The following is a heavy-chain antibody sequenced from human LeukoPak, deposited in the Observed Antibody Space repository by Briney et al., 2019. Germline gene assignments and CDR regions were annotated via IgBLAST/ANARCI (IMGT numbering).Heavy chain of an antibody. CDR3: AREDGIAAAGPNLDY. Sequence: PGGSLRLSCAASQFTFSKYAMSWVRQAPGEGLEWVSAVSGSGGNTYYADSVKGRFTISRDNAKNSLYLQMNSLRAEDTAVYYCAREDGIAAAGPNLDYWGQGTLVTVSS. D-gene: IGHD6-13*01. V-gene: IGHV3-23*01. CDR2: VSGSGGNT. J-gene: IGHJ4*02. CDR1: QFTFSKYA.